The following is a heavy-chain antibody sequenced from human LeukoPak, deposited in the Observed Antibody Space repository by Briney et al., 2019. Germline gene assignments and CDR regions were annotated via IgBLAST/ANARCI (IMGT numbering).Heavy chain of an antibody. CDR1: GYTFTSYA. CDR3: ARCTSSNLYYYYGMDV. J-gene: IGHJ6*02. D-gene: IGHD2-2*01. V-gene: IGHV1-3*01. CDR2: FNAGNGNT. Sequence: ASVKVSCKASGYTFTSYAMHWVRQAPGQRLEWMGWFNAGNGNTKYSQKFQGRVTITRDTSASTAYMELSSLRSEDTAVYYCARCTSSNLYYYYGMDVWGQGTTVTVSS.